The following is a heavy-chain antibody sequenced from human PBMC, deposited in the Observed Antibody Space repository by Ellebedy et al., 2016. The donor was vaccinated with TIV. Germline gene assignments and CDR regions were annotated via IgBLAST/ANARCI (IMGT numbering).Heavy chain of an antibody. CDR2: INSDGSIT. Sequence: GESLKISXAASGFTFSTFWMHWVRQDPGKGLMWVALINSDGSITDYADSVKGRFTISRDNFKSTLFLQMNTLTAEDTAVYYCARVSGKYYFDYWGQGTLVTVSS. J-gene: IGHJ4*02. D-gene: IGHD2-8*01. CDR3: ARVSGKYYFDY. CDR1: GFTFSTFW. V-gene: IGHV3-74*01.